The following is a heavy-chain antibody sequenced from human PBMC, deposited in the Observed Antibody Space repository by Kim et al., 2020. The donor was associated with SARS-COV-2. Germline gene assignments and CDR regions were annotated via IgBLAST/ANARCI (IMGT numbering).Heavy chain of an antibody. CDR2: IIPILGIA. CDR3: ASRQQLVRHLDY. Sequence: SVKVSCKASGGTFSSYAISWVRQAPGQGLEWMGRIIPILGIANYAQKFQGRVTITADKSTSTAYMELSSLRSEDTAVYYCASRQQLVRHLDYWGQGTLVTVSS. CDR1: GGTFSSYA. D-gene: IGHD6-13*01. V-gene: IGHV1-69*04. J-gene: IGHJ4*02.